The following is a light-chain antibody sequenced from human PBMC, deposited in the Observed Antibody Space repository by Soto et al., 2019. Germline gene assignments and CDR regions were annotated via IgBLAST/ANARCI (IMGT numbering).Light chain of an antibody. CDR3: QQYGSSPT. J-gene: IGKJ1*01. CDR2: GAS. Sequence: EIVLTQSPGTLSSSPGERATLSCRASQSVSSDYLAWYQQKPGQPPRLLIYGASHRATDFPDRFSGSGSGSDFTLTITGLEPEDFAVYYCQQYGSSPTFGQGTKVEIK. CDR1: QSVSSDY. V-gene: IGKV3-20*01.